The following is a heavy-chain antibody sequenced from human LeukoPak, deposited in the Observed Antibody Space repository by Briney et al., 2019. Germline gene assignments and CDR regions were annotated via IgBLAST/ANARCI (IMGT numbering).Heavy chain of an antibody. CDR1: GFTFSSYG. CDR2: ISYDGSNK. J-gene: IGHJ4*02. CDR3: AKSQWLVSPDY. D-gene: IGHD6-19*01. V-gene: IGHV3-30*18. Sequence: GGSLRLFCAASGFTFSSYGMHWVRQAPGKGLEWVAVISYDGSNKYYADSVKGRFTISRDNSKNTLYLQMNSLRAEDTAVYYCAKSQWLVSPDYWGQGTLVTVSS.